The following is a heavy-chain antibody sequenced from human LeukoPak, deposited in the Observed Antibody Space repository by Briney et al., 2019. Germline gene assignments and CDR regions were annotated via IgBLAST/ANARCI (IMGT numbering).Heavy chain of an antibody. Sequence: SETLSLTCAVSGGSISSGGYSWSWIRQPPGKGLEWIGYIYHSGSTYYNLSLKSRVTISVDRSKNQFSLKLSSVTAADTAVYYCARGNGYYFPFDYWGQGTLVTVSS. CDR1: GGSISSGGYS. J-gene: IGHJ4*02. V-gene: IGHV4-30-2*01. CDR3: ARGNGYYFPFDY. CDR2: IYHSGST. D-gene: IGHD3-22*01.